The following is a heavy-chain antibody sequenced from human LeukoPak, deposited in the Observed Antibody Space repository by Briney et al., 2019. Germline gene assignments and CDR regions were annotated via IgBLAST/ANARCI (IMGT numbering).Heavy chain of an antibody. D-gene: IGHD2-8*01. CDR2: IYPGDSDT. CDR3: ARLGYCTNGVCSSVDY. V-gene: IGHV5-51*01. CDR1: GYRFTSYW. J-gene: IGHJ4*02. Sequence: GESLKISCKGSGYRFTSYWIGWVRQTPGKGLEWMGIIYPGDSDTRYGPSFQGQVTISDDKSISTAYLQWSSLKASHTAMYYCARLGYCTNGVCSSVDYWGQGTLVTVSS.